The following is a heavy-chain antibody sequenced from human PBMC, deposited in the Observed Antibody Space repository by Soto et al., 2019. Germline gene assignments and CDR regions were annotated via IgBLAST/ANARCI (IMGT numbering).Heavy chain of an antibody. CDR3: AKDGTRYYGSGSAFDY. Sequence: PGGSQRLSYAASGCTFSSYAMSWVRQTPGKGLEWVSAISGSGGSTYYADSVKGRFTISRDNSKNTLYLQMNSLRAEDTAVYYCAKDGTRYYGSGSAFDYWGQGTLVTVSS. V-gene: IGHV3-23*01. CDR1: GCTFSSYA. J-gene: IGHJ4*02. CDR2: ISGSGGST. D-gene: IGHD3-10*01.